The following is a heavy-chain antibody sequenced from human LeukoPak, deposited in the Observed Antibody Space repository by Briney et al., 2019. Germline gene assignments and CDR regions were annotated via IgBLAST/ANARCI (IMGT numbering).Heavy chain of an antibody. CDR2: INAGNGNT. V-gene: IGHV1-3*01. D-gene: IGHD1-26*01. CDR3: ARGIVGARGRWFDP. J-gene: IGHJ5*02. Sequence: PVASVKVSCKASGYTFTSYAMHWVRQAPGQRLEWMGWINAGNGNTKYSQKFQGRVTITRDTSASTAYMELSSLRSEDTAVYYCARGIVGARGRWFDPWGQGTLVTVSS. CDR1: GYTFTSYA.